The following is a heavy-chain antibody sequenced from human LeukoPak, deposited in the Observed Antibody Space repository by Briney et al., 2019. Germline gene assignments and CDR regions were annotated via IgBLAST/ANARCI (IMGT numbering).Heavy chain of an antibody. CDR1: GFTFSSYA. Sequence: PGGSLRLSCAASGFTFSSYAMSWVRQAPGKGLEWVANIKQDGSEKYYVDSVKGRFTISRDNAKNSVYLQMASLRVEDTAVYYCARDPVEWELLLDYWGQGTLVTVSS. J-gene: IGHJ4*02. CDR3: ARDPVEWELLLDY. D-gene: IGHD1-26*01. V-gene: IGHV3-7*01. CDR2: IKQDGSEK.